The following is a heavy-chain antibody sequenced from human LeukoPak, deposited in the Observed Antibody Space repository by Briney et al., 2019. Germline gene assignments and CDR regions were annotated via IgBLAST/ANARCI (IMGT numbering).Heavy chain of an antibody. Sequence: SETLSLTCTVSGGSISSYYWSWIRQPPGEGLEWIGYIYYSGSTNYNPSLKSRVTISVDTSKNQFSLKLSSVTAADTAVYYCARIDCSGGSCYPNWFDPWGQGTLVTVSS. CDR2: IYYSGST. D-gene: IGHD2-15*01. J-gene: IGHJ5*02. V-gene: IGHV4-59*01. CDR1: GGSISSYY. CDR3: ARIDCSGGSCYPNWFDP.